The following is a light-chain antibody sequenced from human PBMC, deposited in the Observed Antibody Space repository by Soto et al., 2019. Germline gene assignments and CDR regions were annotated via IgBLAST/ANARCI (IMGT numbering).Light chain of an antibody. CDR1: QSVLYSSNNKNY. CDR3: QQYYSTPLT. V-gene: IGKV4-1*01. J-gene: IGKJ4*01. CDR2: WAS. Sequence: DIVMTQSPDSLAVSLGERATINCKSSQSVLYSSNNKNYLAWYQQKPGQPPKLLIYWASTLESGVPDRFSGSESGTDFTLTIISLQAEDVAVYCCQQYYSTPLTFGGGNKVEIK.